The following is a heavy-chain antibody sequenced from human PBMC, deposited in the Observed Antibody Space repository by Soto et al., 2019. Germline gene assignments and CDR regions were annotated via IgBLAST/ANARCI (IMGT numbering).Heavy chain of an antibody. D-gene: IGHD6-19*01. Sequence: QVQLVQSGAEVKKPGASVKVSCKASGYTFTGYYMHWVRQAPGQGLEWMGWINPNSGGTNYAQKFQGWITMTRDTSISAAYIELSRLRSDDTAVYYCARGGIAVAPAGLFDPWGQGTLVTVSS. J-gene: IGHJ5*02. CDR1: GYTFTGYY. CDR2: INPNSGGT. CDR3: ARGGIAVAPAGLFDP. V-gene: IGHV1-2*04.